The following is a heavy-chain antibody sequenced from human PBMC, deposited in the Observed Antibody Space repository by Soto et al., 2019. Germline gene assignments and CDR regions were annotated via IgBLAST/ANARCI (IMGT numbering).Heavy chain of an antibody. D-gene: IGHD2-15*01. J-gene: IGHJ6*04. CDR3: ARLVAEGNV. Sequence: PSETLSLTCTVSGASIRNYYWSWIRQPPGKGLEWIGYIYYSGSTNYSPSLKSRVTISVDTSKNQFSLKLSSVTAADTAVYYCARLVAEGNVWGKGTTVTVSS. V-gene: IGHV4-59*08. CDR1: GASIRNYY. CDR2: IYYSGST.